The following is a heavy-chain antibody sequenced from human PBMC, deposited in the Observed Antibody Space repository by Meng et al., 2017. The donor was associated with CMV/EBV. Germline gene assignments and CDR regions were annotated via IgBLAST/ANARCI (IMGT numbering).Heavy chain of an antibody. D-gene: IGHD6-19*01. Sequence: GGSLRLSCAASGFTVSSNYMSWVRQAPGKGLEWVANIKQDGSEKYYVDSVKGRFTISRDNAKNSLYLQMNSLRAEDTAVYYCARDPEQWLDDFDYWGQGTLVTVSS. CDR2: IKQDGSEK. J-gene: IGHJ4*02. V-gene: IGHV3-7*01. CDR3: ARDPEQWLDDFDY. CDR1: GFTVSSNY.